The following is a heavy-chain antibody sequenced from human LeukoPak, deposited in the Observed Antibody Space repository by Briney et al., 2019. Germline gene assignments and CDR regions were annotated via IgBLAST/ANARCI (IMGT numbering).Heavy chain of an antibody. CDR3: AADLRVPEGEWSSSQH. V-gene: IGHV1-24*01. CDR1: GYTLTELS. CDR2: FDPEDGET. D-gene: IGHD3-3*01. J-gene: IGHJ1*01. Sequence: ASVKVSCKVSGYTLTELSMHWVRQAPGKGLEWMGGFDPEDGETIYAQKFQGRVTMTEDTSTDTAYMELSSLRSEDTAVYYCAADLRVPEGEWSSSQHWGQGTLVTVSS.